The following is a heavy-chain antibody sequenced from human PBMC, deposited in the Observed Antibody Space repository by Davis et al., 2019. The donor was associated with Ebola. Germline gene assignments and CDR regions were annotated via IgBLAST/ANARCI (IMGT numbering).Heavy chain of an antibody. V-gene: IGHV1-24*01. Sequence: ASVKVSCKVSGYTLTELSMHWVRQAPGKGLEWMGGFDPEDGETIYAQKFQGRVTMTRNTSISTAYMELSSLRSEDTAVYYCARHDFWSGYNPGWGQGTLVTVSS. CDR3: ARHDFWSGYNPG. J-gene: IGHJ4*02. CDR2: FDPEDGET. CDR1: GYTLTELS. D-gene: IGHD3-3*01.